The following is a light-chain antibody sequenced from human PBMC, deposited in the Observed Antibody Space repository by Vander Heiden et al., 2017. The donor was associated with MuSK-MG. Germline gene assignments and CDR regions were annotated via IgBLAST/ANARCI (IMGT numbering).Light chain of an antibody. J-gene: IGKJ2*01. CDR3: QQCDSDPKT. CDR1: QSISSY. CDR2: AAS. Sequence: DIQMTQSPSSLSASVGDRVTITCRASQSISSYLNWYQQKPGKAPKLLIYAASSLQSGVPSRFSGSGSGTDFTLTISRLQPEDFATYYCQQCDSDPKTFGQGTKLEIK. V-gene: IGKV1-39*01.